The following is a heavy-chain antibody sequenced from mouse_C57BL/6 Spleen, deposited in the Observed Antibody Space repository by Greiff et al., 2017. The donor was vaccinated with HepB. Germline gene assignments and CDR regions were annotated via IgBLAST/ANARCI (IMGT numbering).Heavy chain of an antibody. CDR2: IYPGDGDT. V-gene: IGHV1-82*01. D-gene: IGHD3-2*02. Sequence: VQLQQSGPELVKPGASVKISYKASGYAFSSSWMNWVKQRPGKGLEWIGRIYPGDGDTNYNGKFKGKATLTADKSSSTAYMQLSSLTSEDSAVYFCARSTAQAWFAYWGQGTLVTVSA. CDR3: ARSTAQAWFAY. CDR1: GYAFSSSW. J-gene: IGHJ3*01.